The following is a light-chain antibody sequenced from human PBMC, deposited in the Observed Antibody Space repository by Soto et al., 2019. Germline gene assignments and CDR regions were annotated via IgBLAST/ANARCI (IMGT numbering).Light chain of an antibody. CDR2: GAS. V-gene: IGKV3-20*01. CDR1: QSVSSSY. Sequence: EIVLTQSPGTLSLSPGERATLSCRASQSVSSSYLAWYQQKPGQAPRLLIYGASSRATGIPDRFSGSGSGTEFTLTISRLEPEDFAVYYCQQYNNWLWTFGQGTKVDIK. J-gene: IGKJ1*01. CDR3: QQYNNWLWT.